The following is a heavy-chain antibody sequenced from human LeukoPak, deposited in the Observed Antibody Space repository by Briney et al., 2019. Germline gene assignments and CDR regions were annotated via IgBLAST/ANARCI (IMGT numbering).Heavy chain of an antibody. Sequence: SETLSLTCAVYGGSFSGYFWSWIRQPPGKGLEWIGEINRGGSTDYNPSLKSRVTISVDTSKNQFSLKLSSVTAADTAVYFCARGPADYNKLKPGDRDGYNYKSKRTPFDYWGQGTLVTVSS. CDR2: INRGGST. CDR1: GGSFSGYF. D-gene: IGHD5-24*01. V-gene: IGHV4-34*01. CDR3: ARGPADYNKLKPGDRDGYNYKSKRTPFDY. J-gene: IGHJ4*02.